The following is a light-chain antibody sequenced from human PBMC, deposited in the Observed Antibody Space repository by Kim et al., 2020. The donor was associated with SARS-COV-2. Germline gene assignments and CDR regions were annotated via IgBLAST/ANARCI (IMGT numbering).Light chain of an antibody. J-gene: IGLJ2*01. CDR2: DVS. V-gene: IGLV2-11*01. CDR1: SNDVGGYNY. CDR3: CSYAGRYTV. Sequence: QSALTQPRSVSGSPGQSVTISCTGTSNDVGGYNYVSWYQQHPGKAPKLNIYDVSNRPSGVPDRFSGSKSGNTASLTISGLQPEDEADYYCCSYAGRYTVFGGGTQLTVL.